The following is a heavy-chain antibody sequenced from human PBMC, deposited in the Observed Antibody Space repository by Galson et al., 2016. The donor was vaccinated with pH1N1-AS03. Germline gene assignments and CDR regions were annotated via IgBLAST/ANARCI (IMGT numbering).Heavy chain of an antibody. CDR1: GYKFTNYG. D-gene: IGHD1-1*01. J-gene: IGHJ4*02. CDR3: ARGGRTVGTEVKPGFDN. Sequence: SVKVSCKASGYKFTNYGFNWVRQAPGQGLEWMGWISGYNGNTNYAQSLQGRVTMTTDTSTSTAYMELSGLRSDDTAVYYCARGGRTVGTEVKPGFDNWAQGTLVTVSS. V-gene: IGHV1-18*04. CDR2: ISGYNGNT.